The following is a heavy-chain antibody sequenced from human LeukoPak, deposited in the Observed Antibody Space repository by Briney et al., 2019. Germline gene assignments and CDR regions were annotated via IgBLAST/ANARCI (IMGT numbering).Heavy chain of an antibody. V-gene: IGHV3-23*01. J-gene: IGHJ6*02. CDR2: ISGSGGST. CDR3: AKDRDSSGYYPRYYYGMDV. D-gene: IGHD3-22*01. Sequence: PGGSLRLSCAASGFTFSSYATSWVRQAPGKGLEWVSAISGSGGSTCYADSVKGRFTISRDNSKNTLYLQMNSLRAEDTAVYYCAKDRDSSGYYPRYYYGMDVWGQGTTVTVSS. CDR1: GFTFSSYA.